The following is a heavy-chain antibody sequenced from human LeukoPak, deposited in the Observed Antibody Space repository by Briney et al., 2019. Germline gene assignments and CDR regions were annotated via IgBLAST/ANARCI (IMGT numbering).Heavy chain of an antibody. CDR3: TKSGYGGNSEFDY. Sequence: GGSLRLSCAASGFTFSSYWMHWVRQAPGKGLVWVSRINSDGSTTTYADSVKGRFTISRDNAKNTLYLQMNSLRAEDTAVYYCTKSGYGGNSEFDYWGQGTLVTVSS. D-gene: IGHD4-23*01. V-gene: IGHV3-74*01. CDR2: INSDGSTT. CDR1: GFTFSSYW. J-gene: IGHJ4*02.